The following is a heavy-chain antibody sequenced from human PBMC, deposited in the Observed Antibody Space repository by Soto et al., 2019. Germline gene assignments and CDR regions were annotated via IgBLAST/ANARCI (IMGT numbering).Heavy chain of an antibody. J-gene: IGHJ3*02. CDR1: GYTFTSYG. D-gene: IGHD2-8*01. V-gene: IGHV1-18*01. CDR3: ASSTRIWYSRGAFDI. Sequence: ASVKVSCKASGYTFTSYGISWVRQAPGQGLEWMGWISAYNGNTNYAQKLQGRVTMTTDTSTSTAYMELSRLRSDDTAVYYCASSTRIWYSRGAFDISGQRTMVTVS. CDR2: ISAYNGNT.